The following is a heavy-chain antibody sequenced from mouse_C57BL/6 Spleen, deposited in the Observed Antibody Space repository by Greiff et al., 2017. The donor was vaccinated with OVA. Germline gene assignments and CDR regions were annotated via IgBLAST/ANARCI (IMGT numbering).Heavy chain of an antibody. CDR3: ARSFYYGSNSFDY. V-gene: IGHV1-75*01. D-gene: IGHD1-1*01. Sequence: VQLQQSGPELVKPGASVKISCKASGYTFTDYYINWVKQRPGQGLAWIGWIFPGSGSTYYNETFKGKTTLTVDKSSSTAYMLLSSLTSEDSAVYFCARSFYYGSNSFDYWGQGTTLTVSS. CDR2: IFPGSGST. J-gene: IGHJ2*01. CDR1: GYTFTDYY.